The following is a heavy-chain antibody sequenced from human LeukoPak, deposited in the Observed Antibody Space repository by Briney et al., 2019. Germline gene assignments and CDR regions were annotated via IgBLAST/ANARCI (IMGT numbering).Heavy chain of an antibody. D-gene: IGHD2-15*01. CDR2: IIPIFGTA. CDR1: GGTFSSYA. J-gene: IGHJ3*02. V-gene: IGHV1-69*01. Sequence: SVKVSCKASGGTFSSYAISWVRPAPGQGLEWMGGIIPIFGTANYAQKFQGRVTITADESTSTAYMELSSLRSEDTAVYYCARDRGCSGGSCRNDAFDIWGQGTMVTVSS. CDR3: ARDRGCSGGSCRNDAFDI.